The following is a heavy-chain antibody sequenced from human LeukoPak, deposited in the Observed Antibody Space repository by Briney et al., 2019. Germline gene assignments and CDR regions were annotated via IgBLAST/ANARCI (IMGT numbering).Heavy chain of an antibody. CDR2: IMEDGSVQ. CDR1: GFSFSTYT. D-gene: IGHD2-21*01. J-gene: IGHJ4*02. CDR3: AKDRVGGALEF. Sequence: PGGSLRLSCAASGFSFSTYTMNWVRQAPGKGLEWVACIMEDGSVQKYVDSVRGRFTISRDNARNSLYLQMNNLRVEDTAVYYCAKDRVGGALEFWGQGTLATVSS. V-gene: IGHV3-7*04.